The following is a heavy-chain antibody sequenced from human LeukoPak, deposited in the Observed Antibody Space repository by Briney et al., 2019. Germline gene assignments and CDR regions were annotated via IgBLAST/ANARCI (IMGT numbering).Heavy chain of an antibody. D-gene: IGHD6-25*01. CDR1: GGSFSGYY. Sequence: SETLSLTCAVYGGSFSGYYWSWIRQPPGKGLEWIGEINHSGSTNYNPSLKSRVTISVDTSKNQFSLKLSSVTAADTAVYYCARGQRVYYYYYYMDVWGKGTTVTVSS. V-gene: IGHV4-34*01. CDR2: INHSGST. CDR3: ARGQRVYYYYYYMDV. J-gene: IGHJ6*03.